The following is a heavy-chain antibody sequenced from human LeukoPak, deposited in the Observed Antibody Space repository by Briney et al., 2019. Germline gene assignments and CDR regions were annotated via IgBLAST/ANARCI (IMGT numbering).Heavy chain of an antibody. CDR1: GFTFSRFW. CDR2: IDQSGGRN. Sequence: GGSLRLSCAASGFTFSRFWMNWVRQALGRGLEWVANIDQSGGRNNYVDSVKGRFTISRDNAKSSLFLEMSSLRADDTAVYFCARDVEGGTFDIWGQGTTVTVSS. J-gene: IGHJ3*02. CDR3: ARDVEGGTFDI. V-gene: IGHV3-7*05. D-gene: IGHD3-16*01.